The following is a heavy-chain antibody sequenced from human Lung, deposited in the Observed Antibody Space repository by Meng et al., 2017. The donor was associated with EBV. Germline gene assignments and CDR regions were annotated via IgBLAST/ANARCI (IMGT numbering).Heavy chain of an antibody. V-gene: IGHV1-69*13. J-gene: IGHJ4*02. D-gene: IGHD1-14*01. CDR3: ARGRRNEPLFDY. CDR1: GDSFSTQT. Sequence: VQSGVEVKKPGSSVKAACKTSGDSFSTQTFSGVRQAPGQGLEWMGGLIAVFDKTKAAPRFQDRVTFTADESTSTAYMELSSLTFDDTAVYFCARGRRNEPLFDYWGQGTLVTVSS. CDR2: LIAVFDKT.